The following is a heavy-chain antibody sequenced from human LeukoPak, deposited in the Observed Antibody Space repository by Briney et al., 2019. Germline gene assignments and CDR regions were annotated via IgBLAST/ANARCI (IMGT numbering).Heavy chain of an antibody. CDR3: ARRGTSMFRGVHMGPHDGFDI. D-gene: IGHD3-10*01. CDR1: ESIFNSYW. Sequence: GGSLKISCEGSESIFNSYWIGGGRQLPGKGLEGMGIIYPGDSDTKYSPSFQGQVTISADKSITTAYLQWSSLKASDTAMYYCARRGTSMFRGVHMGPHDGFDIWGQGTMVTVSS. CDR2: IYPGDSDT. V-gene: IGHV5-51*01. J-gene: IGHJ3*02.